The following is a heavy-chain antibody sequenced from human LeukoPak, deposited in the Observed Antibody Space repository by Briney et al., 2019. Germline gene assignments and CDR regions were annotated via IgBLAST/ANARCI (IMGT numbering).Heavy chain of an antibody. J-gene: IGHJ4*02. V-gene: IGHV4-39*01. Sequence: SETLSLTCTVSGGSISSSSYYWGWIRQPPGKGLEWIGAIYFSGSTYYNPSLKSRVTISLDTAKNQFSLKLTSVTASDTAMYYCARQGVLVWFGELGTQDYWGQGTLVTVSS. D-gene: IGHD3-10*01. CDR3: ARQGVLVWFGELGTQDY. CDR2: IYFSGST. CDR1: GGSISSSSYY.